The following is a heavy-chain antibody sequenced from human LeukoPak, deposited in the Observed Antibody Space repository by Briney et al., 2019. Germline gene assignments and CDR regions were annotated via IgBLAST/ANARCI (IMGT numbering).Heavy chain of an antibody. J-gene: IGHJ3*02. CDR2: ISYDGSNK. CDR3: ARGSSRSFDI. CDR1: GFSFSSYA. V-gene: IGHV3-30*04. D-gene: IGHD3-10*01. Sequence: GGSLRLSCAASGFSFSSYAMHWVRQAPGKGLEWVALISYDGSNKKYADSVKGRFTISRDNSKNTLYLQMNSLRAEDTAVYYCARGSSRSFDIWGLGTMVTVSS.